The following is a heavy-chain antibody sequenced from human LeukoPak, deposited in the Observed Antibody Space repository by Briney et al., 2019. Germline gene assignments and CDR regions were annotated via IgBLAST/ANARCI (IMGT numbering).Heavy chain of an antibody. J-gene: IGHJ3*02. CDR1: GYTFTVYY. V-gene: IGHV1-2*02. CDR3: ARFVAYSNCQTGDAFDI. CDR2: INPNSGGT. D-gene: IGHD6-13*01. Sequence: ASVTVSFTGSGYTFTVYYMHWVRQAPGQGLEWMGWINPNSGGTNYAQKFQGGVTITRDTSISTAYMGLSRLRSDDTAVYYCARFVAYSNCQTGDAFDIWGQGTMVTVSS.